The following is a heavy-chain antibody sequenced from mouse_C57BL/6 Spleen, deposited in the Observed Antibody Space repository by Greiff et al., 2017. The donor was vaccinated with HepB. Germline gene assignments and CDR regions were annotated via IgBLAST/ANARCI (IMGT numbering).Heavy chain of an antibody. CDR3: AREEFITTSYWYFDV. CDR1: GYTFTDYN. V-gene: IGHV1-18*01. CDR2: INPNNGGT. D-gene: IGHD1-1*01. Sequence: EVQLQQSGPELVKPGASVKIPCKASGYTFTDYNMDWVKQSHGKSLEWIGDINPNNGGTIYNQKFKGKATLTVDKSSSTAYMELRSLTSEDTAVYYCAREEFITTSYWYFDVWGTGTTVTVSS. J-gene: IGHJ1*03.